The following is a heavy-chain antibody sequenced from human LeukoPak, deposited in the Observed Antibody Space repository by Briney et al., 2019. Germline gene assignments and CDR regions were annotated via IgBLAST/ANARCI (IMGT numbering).Heavy chain of an antibody. J-gene: IGHJ5*02. D-gene: IGHD3-22*01. Sequence: HGASVKVSCKASGYTFTGYYMHWVRQAPGPGLEWMGWINPNSGGTNYAQTFQGRVTMTRETPISTAYMEMSRLRSDDTAVYYCARGGITMIVVGRTLDPWGQGTLVTVSS. CDR1: GYTFTGYY. CDR2: INPNSGGT. V-gene: IGHV1-2*02. CDR3: ARGGITMIVVGRTLDP.